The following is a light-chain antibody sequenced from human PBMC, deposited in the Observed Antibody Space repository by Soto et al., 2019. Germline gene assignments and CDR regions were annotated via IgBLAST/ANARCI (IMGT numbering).Light chain of an antibody. CDR1: QSVSSY. CDR2: DAS. V-gene: IGKV3-11*01. Sequence: EIVLTQSPATLSLSPGERATLSCRASQSVSSYLAWYQQKPGQAPRLLIYDASNRATGILARFSGGGSGTDFTLTISSLEPEDFAVYYCQQRYNWPPFTFGQGTKLEIK. J-gene: IGKJ2*01. CDR3: QQRYNWPPFT.